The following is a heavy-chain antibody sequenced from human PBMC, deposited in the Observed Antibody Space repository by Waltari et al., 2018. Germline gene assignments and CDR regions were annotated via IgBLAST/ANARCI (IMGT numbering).Heavy chain of an antibody. D-gene: IGHD2-2*01. CDR1: NGSLHNHY. V-gene: IGHV4-59*11. Sequence: QVHLQESGPGLVKPSETLSLTCTVPNGSLHNHYWSWIRQPPGKRMEWIGWINQITGDTNYNPSLESRVIISSDISKNQFSLKLTSVTAADTAIYYCAREGSLYSSTGGWIGPWGQGMLVTVSS. CDR3: AREGSLYSSTGGWIGP. CDR2: INQITGDT. J-gene: IGHJ5*01.